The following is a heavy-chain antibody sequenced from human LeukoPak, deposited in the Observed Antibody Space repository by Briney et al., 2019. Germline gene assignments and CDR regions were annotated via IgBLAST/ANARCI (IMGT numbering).Heavy chain of an antibody. V-gene: IGHV4-30-4*08. CDR3: ARDNSYSGSYLEAFDI. CDR2: IYYSGST. Sequence: SETLSLTCTVSGVSISSGDYYWSWIRQPPGKGLEWIGYIYYSGSTYYNPSLKSRVTISVDTSKNQFSLKLSSVTAADTAVYYCARDNSYSGSYLEAFDIWGQGTMVTVSS. D-gene: IGHD1-26*01. CDR1: GVSISSGDYY. J-gene: IGHJ3*02.